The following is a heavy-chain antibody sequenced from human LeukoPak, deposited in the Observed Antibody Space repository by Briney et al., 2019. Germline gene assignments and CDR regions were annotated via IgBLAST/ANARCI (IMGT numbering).Heavy chain of an antibody. CDR3: AREYYASGRRGYYGVDV. J-gene: IGHJ6*02. Sequence: GGSLRLSCAASGFTFSTYSMDWVRQAPGKGLEWVSIISGSGDITHYADSVKGRFTISRDNSKNTLYLQMNSLRVEDTAVYYCAREYYASGRRGYYGVDVWAQGTTVTVSS. CDR1: GFTFSTYS. D-gene: IGHD3-10*01. V-gene: IGHV3-23*01. CDR2: ISGSGDIT.